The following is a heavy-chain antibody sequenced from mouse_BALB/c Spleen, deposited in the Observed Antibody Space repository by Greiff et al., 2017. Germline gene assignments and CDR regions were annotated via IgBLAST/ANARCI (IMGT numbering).Heavy chain of an antibody. CDR1: GFSLTSYG. V-gene: IGHV2-9*02. CDR2: IWAGGST. CDR3: AIDSSGYARFAY. Sequence: VQGVESGPGLVAPSQSLSITCTVSGFSLTSYGVHWVRQPPGKGLEWLGVIWAGGSTNYNSALMSRLSISKDNSKSQVFLKMNSLQTDDTAMYYCAIDSSGYARFAYWGQGTLVTVSA. D-gene: IGHD3-1*01. J-gene: IGHJ3*01.